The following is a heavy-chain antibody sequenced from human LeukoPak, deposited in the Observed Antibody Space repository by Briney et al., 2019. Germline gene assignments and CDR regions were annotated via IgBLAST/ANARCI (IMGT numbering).Heavy chain of an antibody. CDR2: INHSGST. CDR1: GGSFSGYY. D-gene: IGHD3-10*01. Sequence: SETLSLTCAVYGGSFSGYYWSWIRQPPGKGLEWIGEINHSGSTNYNPSLKSRVTISVDTSKNQFSLKLSSVTAADTAVYYCARSRGITMVRGRRFDPWGQGTLVTVSS. V-gene: IGHV4-34*01. CDR3: ARSRGITMVRGRRFDP. J-gene: IGHJ5*02.